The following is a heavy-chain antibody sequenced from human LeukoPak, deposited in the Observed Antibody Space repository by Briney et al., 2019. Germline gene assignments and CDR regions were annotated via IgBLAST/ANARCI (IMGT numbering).Heavy chain of an antibody. Sequence: PGGSLRLSCAASGFTFSAYALSWVRQAPGKGLEWVSVVSNDGSNQDYTDSVKGRFIISRDDSKSTVYLQMNSLRVDDTAMYYCARGSDPVVRGPRRAFDLWGQGTMVTVSS. CDR3: ARGSDPVVRGPRRAFDL. V-gene: IGHV3-30-3*01. CDR2: VSNDGSNQ. J-gene: IGHJ3*01. D-gene: IGHD3-10*01. CDR1: GFTFSAYA.